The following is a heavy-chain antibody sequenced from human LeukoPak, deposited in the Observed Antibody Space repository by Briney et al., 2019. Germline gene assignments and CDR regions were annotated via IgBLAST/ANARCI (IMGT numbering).Heavy chain of an antibody. CDR1: GYTFTSYG. J-gene: IGHJ4*02. D-gene: IGHD5-18*01. V-gene: IGHV1-69*10. CDR2: IIPILGTA. Sequence: ASVKVSCKASGYTFTSYGISWVRQAPGQGLEWMGGIIPILGTANYAQKFQGRVTITADKSTSTAYMELSSLRSEDTAVYYCARARGDTAGIDYWGQGTLVTVSS. CDR3: ARARGDTAGIDY.